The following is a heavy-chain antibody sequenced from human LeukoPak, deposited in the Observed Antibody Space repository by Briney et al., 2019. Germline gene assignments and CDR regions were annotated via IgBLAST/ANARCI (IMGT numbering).Heavy chain of an antibody. Sequence: ASVKVSCKASGYTFTSYDINWMRQATGQGLEWMGWMNPNSGNTGYAQKFQGRVTMTRNTSISTAYMELSSLRSEDTAVYYCARGRPITIFGVVIRTDLDYWGQGTLVTVSS. D-gene: IGHD3-3*01. V-gene: IGHV1-8*01. CDR1: GYTFTSYD. CDR3: ARGRPITIFGVVIRTDLDY. J-gene: IGHJ4*02. CDR2: MNPNSGNT.